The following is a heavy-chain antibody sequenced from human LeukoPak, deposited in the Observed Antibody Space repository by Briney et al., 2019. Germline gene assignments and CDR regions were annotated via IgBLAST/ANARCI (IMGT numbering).Heavy chain of an antibody. D-gene: IGHD2-2*01. V-gene: IGHV1-2*02. CDR3: ARGYCTRISCSYYLDY. CDR1: GYTFSGYH. CDR2: INSNSGGT. J-gene: IGHJ4*02. Sequence: GASVKVSCKASGYTFSGYHVHWVRRVPGQGLEWMGWINSNSGGTNYAQRFQARVTMTRDTSISTAYMEMSRLRSDDTAVYYCARGYCTRISCSYYLDYWGQGTLVTVSS.